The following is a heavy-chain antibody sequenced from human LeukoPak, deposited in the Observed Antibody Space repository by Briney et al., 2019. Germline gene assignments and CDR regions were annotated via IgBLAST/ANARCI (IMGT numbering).Heavy chain of an antibody. CDR2: IKSKTDGGTT. CDR3: TTRGGCSSTSCYFLRY. Sequence: PGGSLRLSCAASGFTFSSYAMSWVRQAPGKGLEWVGRIKSKTDGGTTDYAAPVKGRFTISRDDSKNTLYLQMNSLKTEDTAVYYCTTRGGCSSTSCYFLRYWGQGTLVTVSS. V-gene: IGHV3-15*01. CDR1: GFTFSSYA. D-gene: IGHD2-2*01. J-gene: IGHJ4*02.